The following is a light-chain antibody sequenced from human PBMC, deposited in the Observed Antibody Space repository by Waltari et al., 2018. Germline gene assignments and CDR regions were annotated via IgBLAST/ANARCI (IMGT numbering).Light chain of an antibody. V-gene: IGKV1-5*03. CDR1: LNIFGR. CDR3: QNYHIRKA. CDR2: ETS. J-gene: IGKJ2*01. Sequence: DIQMTQPPPTMSASVADSVILTCRASLNIFGRLAWYQQNPGKPPKLLIYETSNLESGVPSRFSGSGSGTDFTLVIDSLQPDDFATYYCQNYHIRKAFGQGTNVEIK.